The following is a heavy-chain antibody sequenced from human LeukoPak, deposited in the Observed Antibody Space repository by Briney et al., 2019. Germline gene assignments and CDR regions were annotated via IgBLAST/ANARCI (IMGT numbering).Heavy chain of an antibody. CDR1: GWTLTSYA. CDR3: AKHVFGVPEGY. J-gene: IGHJ4*02. CDR2: ISGSGGST. Sequence: GALRLSCAASGWTLTSYARSWVRQAPGKGLEWVSAISGSGGSTYYADSVKGLFTISRDNSKDTLYLQMNSLRAEDTAIYYCAKHVFGVPEGYWGQGILVTVS. V-gene: IGHV3-23*01. D-gene: IGHD3-10*02.